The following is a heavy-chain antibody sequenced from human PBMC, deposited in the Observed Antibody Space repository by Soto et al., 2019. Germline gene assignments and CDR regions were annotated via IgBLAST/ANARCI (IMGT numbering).Heavy chain of an antibody. CDR2: IIPIFGTA. CDR3: ARPYMGFGELVNGMDV. CDR1: GGTFSSYA. D-gene: IGHD3-10*01. V-gene: IGHV1-69*13. J-gene: IGHJ6*02. Sequence: ASVKVSCKASGGTFSSYAISWVRQAPGQGLEWMGGIIPIFGTANYAQKFQGRVTITADESTSTAYMELSSLRSEDTAVYYCARPYMGFGELVNGMDVWGQGTTVTVSS.